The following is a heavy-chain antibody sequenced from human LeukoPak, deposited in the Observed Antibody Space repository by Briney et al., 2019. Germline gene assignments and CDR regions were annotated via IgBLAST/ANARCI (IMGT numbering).Heavy chain of an antibody. D-gene: IGHD5-24*01. CDR2: IYNSGST. CDR3: ARGARAGYNLEPFDN. J-gene: IGHJ4*02. V-gene: IGHV4-59*08. Sequence: SETLSLTCTVSGVSISSYYWSWIRQPPGKGLEWIGYIYNSGSTKYNPSLKSRVTISVDTSKNQISLKLSSVTAADTAVYYCARGARAGYNLEPFDNWGQGTLVTVSS. CDR1: GVSISSYY.